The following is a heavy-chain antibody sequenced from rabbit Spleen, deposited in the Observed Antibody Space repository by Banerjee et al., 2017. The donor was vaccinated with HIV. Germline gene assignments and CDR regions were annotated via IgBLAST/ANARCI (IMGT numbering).Heavy chain of an antibody. V-gene: IGHV1S45*01. Sequence: QEQLEESGGDLVKPEGSLTLTCTASGFTLSSYWMCWVRQAPGKGLEWIACIYTGSSGSTHYASWAKGRFTISKTSSTVDLKMTSLTAADTATYFCARSAYVSGSAFYGYFNLWCQGTLVTVS. D-gene: IGHD1-1*01. CDR2: IYTGSSGST. CDR3: ARSAYVSGSAFYGYFNL. J-gene: IGHJ4*01. CDR1: GFTLSSYW.